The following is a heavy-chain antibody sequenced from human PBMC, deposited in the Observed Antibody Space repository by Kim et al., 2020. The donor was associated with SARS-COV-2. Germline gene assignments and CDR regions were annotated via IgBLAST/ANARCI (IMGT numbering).Heavy chain of an antibody. D-gene: IGHD2-8*01. V-gene: IGHV6-1*01. CDR3: AKWVHDTPRAFVL. CDR2: TYYMSQWHN. Sequence: SQTLSLTCAISGDSVSSNSAAWNWIRQSPSRGLEWLGRTYYMSQWHNEHAASVQSRLTINPDTSKNQFSLQLNSVTSEDTSMYFFAKWVHDTPRAFVLWG. J-gene: IGHJ3*01. CDR1: GDSVSSNSAA.